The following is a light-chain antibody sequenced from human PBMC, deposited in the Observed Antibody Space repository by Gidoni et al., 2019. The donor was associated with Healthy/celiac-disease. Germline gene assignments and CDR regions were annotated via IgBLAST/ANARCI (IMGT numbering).Light chain of an antibody. Sequence: EIVITQSPATLSVSPGERATLPCRASQSVSSNLAWYQQQPGQAPRLLIYGASTRATGIPARFSGSGSGTELTLTISSLQSEDLAVYYCQQYNNWPGTFGQXTKVEIK. CDR1: QSVSSN. J-gene: IGKJ1*01. V-gene: IGKV3-15*01. CDR2: GAS. CDR3: QQYNNWPGT.